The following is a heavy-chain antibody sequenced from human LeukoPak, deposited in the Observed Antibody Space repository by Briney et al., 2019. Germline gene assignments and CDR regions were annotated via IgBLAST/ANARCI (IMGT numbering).Heavy chain of an antibody. V-gene: IGHV1-2*02. CDR1: GYTFTGYY. D-gene: IGHD6-13*01. CDR2: INPNSGGT. CDR3: ARDRSSSWSNWFDP. Sequence: ASVKVSRKASGYTFTGYYMYWVRQAPGQGLEWMGWINPNSGGTKYAQKFQGRVTMTRDTSISTAYMELSRLRSDDTAVYYCARDRSSSWSNWFDPWGQGTLVIVSS. J-gene: IGHJ5*02.